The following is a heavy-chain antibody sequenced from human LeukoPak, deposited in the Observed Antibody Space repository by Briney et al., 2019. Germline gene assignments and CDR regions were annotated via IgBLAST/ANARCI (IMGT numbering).Heavy chain of an antibody. CDR3: AVWYYYDSSGYYQPSDY. V-gene: IGHV1-69*04. J-gene: IGHJ4*02. Sequence: SVKVSCKASGGTFSSYAISWVRQAPGQGLEWMGRIIPILGIANYAQKFQGRVTITADKSTSTAYMELSSLRSEDTAVYYCAVWYYYDSSGYYQPSDYWGQGTLVTVSS. D-gene: IGHD3-22*01. CDR1: GGTFSSYA. CDR2: IIPILGIA.